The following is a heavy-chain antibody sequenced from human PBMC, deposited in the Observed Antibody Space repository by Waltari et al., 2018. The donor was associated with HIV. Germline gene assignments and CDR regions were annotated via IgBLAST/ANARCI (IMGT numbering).Heavy chain of an antibody. CDR3: ARIRVGSGDAVDV. CDR2: IYPGDSDT. Sequence: EVKKPGESLRISCKASAYSFTSYWIAWVRQKPGQGLEWMGVIYPGDSDTKYSPSFEGQVTISADKSITTAYVQWKRLKASDTAIYYCARIRVGSGDAVDVWGQGTVVTVSS. D-gene: IGHD3-3*01. J-gene: IGHJ3*01. CDR1: AYSFTSYW. V-gene: IGHV5-51*01.